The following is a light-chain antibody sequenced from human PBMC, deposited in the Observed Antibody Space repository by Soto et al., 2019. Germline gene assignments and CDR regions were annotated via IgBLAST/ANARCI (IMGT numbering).Light chain of an antibody. CDR2: WAS. Sequence: DIVMTQSPDSLAVSLGERATINCKSSQSVLYSSNNKNYLAWYQQKPGQPPKLLFYWASTRKSGVPDRFSGGGSGTDFTLTISSLQAEDVAVYYCQQYYSTPFTFGPGTKVDIK. CDR3: QQYYSTPFT. J-gene: IGKJ3*01. CDR1: QSVLYSSNNKNY. V-gene: IGKV4-1*01.